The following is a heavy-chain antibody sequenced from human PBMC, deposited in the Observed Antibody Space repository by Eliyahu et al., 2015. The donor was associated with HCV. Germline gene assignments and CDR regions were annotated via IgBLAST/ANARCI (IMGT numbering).Heavy chain of an antibody. V-gene: IGHV2-70*15. CDR1: GFSLSTSGMC. Sequence: QVTLRESGPALVKPTQTLTLTCTFSGFSLSTSGMCVSWIRQPPGKALEWLARIDWDDDKYYSTSLKTRLTISKDTSKNQVVLTMTNMDPVDTATYYCARIAAGTRYYYGMDVWGQGTTVTVSS. CDR2: IDWDDDK. J-gene: IGHJ6*02. D-gene: IGHD1-1*01. CDR3: ARIAAGTRYYYGMDV.